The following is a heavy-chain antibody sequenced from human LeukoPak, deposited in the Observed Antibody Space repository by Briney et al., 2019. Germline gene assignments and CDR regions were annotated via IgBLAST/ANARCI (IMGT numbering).Heavy chain of an antibody. J-gene: IGHJ3*02. CDR3: ERGTRGGTYYYDSSGYLFVFDI. CDR1: DYSISSGYY. Sequence: PSETLSLTCTVSDYSISSGYYWGWIRQPPGKGLEWIGSIYHSGITYYNPSLKSRVIISVDTSKNQFSLKLSSVTAADTAVYYCERGTRGGTYYYDSSGYLFVFDIWGQGTKVTVSS. CDR2: IYHSGIT. D-gene: IGHD3-22*01. V-gene: IGHV4-38-2*02.